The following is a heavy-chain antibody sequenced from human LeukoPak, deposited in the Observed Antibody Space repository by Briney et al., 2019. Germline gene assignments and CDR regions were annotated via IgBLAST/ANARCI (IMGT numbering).Heavy chain of an antibody. V-gene: IGHV3-74*01. J-gene: IGHJ4*02. CDR3: ARAGAYHFDN. D-gene: IGHD3-16*01. Sequence: GGSLSLTCAASGFTFTDYWRHWVRQAPGKGLVWVSIINTDTRGTYYADSVKGRFTISRDNAKNTLYLQMNSLRAEDTAVYYCARAGAYHFDNWGQGTLVTVSS. CDR1: GFTFTDYW. CDR2: INTDTRGT.